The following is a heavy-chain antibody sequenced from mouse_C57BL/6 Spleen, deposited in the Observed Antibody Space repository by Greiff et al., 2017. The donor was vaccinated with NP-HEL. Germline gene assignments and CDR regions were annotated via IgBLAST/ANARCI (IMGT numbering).Heavy chain of an antibody. CDR2: ISDGGSYT. Sequence: EVQGVESGGGLVKPGGSLKLSCAASGFTFSSYAMSWVRLTPEKRLEWVATISDGGSYTYYPDNVKGRFTISRDNAKNNLYLQMSHLKSEDTAMYYCARDYGSRGYYFDYWGQGTTLTVSS. V-gene: IGHV5-4*01. D-gene: IGHD1-1*01. CDR1: GFTFSSYA. J-gene: IGHJ2*01. CDR3: ARDYGSRGYYFDY.